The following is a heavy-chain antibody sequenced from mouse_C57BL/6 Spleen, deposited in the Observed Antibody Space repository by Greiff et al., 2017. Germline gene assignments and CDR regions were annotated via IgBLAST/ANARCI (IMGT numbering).Heavy chain of an antibody. J-gene: IGHJ4*01. D-gene: IGHD1-1*02. CDR3: ARGGGNYAMDY. V-gene: IGHV3-6*01. Sequence: EVKLEELGPGLVKPSQSLSLTCSVTGYSITSGYYWNWIRQFPGNKLEWMGYISYDGSNNYNSSLKNRISITRDTSKNQFFLKLNSVTTEDTATYYCARGGGNYAMDYWGQGTSVTVSS. CDR1: GYSITSGYY. CDR2: ISYDGSN.